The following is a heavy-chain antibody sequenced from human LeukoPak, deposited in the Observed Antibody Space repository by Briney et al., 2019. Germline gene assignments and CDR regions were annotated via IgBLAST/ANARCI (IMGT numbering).Heavy chain of an antibody. CDR2: IKHRENT. D-gene: IGHD5-24*01. V-gene: IGHV4-34*01. CDR1: GGSFCAYY. CDR3: AREGLTNAYNPLGY. Sequence: SETLSLTCAVYGGSFCAYYWTSIRQPPGKGLEWIGEIKHRENTNYSPSLKSRVTISLDTSKNQISLKLSSVTAADTAVYYCAREGLTNAYNPLGYWGQGTLVIVSS. J-gene: IGHJ4*02.